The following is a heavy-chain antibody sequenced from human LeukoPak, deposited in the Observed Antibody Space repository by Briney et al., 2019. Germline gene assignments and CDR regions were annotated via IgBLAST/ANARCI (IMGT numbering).Heavy chain of an antibody. CDR1: GGSISSYY. Sequence: SETLSLTCTVSGGSISSYYWSWVRQPPGKGLEWIGYIYNSGSTKYNPSLKSRVTVSVDTSKDQFSLKLSSVTAADTAVYYCARARPDTAMAVDYWGQGTLVTVSS. V-gene: IGHV4-59*01. D-gene: IGHD5-18*01. CDR2: IYNSGST. J-gene: IGHJ4*02. CDR3: ARARPDTAMAVDY.